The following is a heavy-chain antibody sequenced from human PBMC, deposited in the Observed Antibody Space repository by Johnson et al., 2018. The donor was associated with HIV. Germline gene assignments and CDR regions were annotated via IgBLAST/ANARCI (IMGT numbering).Heavy chain of an antibody. Sequence: QVQLVESGGGVVQPGGSLRLSCAASGFTFSSYAMHWVRQAPGKGLEWVAVISYDGSNKYYADSVKGRFTISRDNSKNSLFLQMNSLRAEDTALYYCAREGQEPPVQKDAFDIWGQGTMVTVSS. V-gene: IGHV3-30*04. CDR2: ISYDGSNK. CDR3: AREGQEPPVQKDAFDI. J-gene: IGHJ3*02. CDR1: GFTFSSYA. D-gene: IGHD1-14*01.